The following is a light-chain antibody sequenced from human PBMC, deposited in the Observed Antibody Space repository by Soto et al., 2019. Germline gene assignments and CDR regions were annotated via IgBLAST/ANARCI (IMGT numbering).Light chain of an antibody. V-gene: IGLV2-8*01. CDR3: SSYAGSNVL. Sequence: QSALTQPPSASGSPGQSVTISCTGTPSDVGGYNSVSWYQQYPGKAPKLMIYDVSKRPSGVPDRFSGSKSGNTASLTVSGLQAEDVANYYCSSYAGSNVLFGGGTQLTVL. CDR2: DVS. CDR1: PSDVGGYNS. J-gene: IGLJ2*01.